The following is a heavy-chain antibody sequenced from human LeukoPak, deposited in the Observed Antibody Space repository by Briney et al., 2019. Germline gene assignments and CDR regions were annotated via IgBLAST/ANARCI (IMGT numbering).Heavy chain of an antibody. Sequence: PGRSLRLSCAASGFTFSSYAMHWVRQAPGKGLEWVAVISYDGSNKYYADSVKGRFTISRDNSKNMLYLQMNSLRAEDTAVYYCARDLGYWGQGTLVTVSS. CDR1: GFTFSSYA. J-gene: IGHJ4*02. V-gene: IGHV3-30*04. CDR2: ISYDGSNK. CDR3: ARDLGY.